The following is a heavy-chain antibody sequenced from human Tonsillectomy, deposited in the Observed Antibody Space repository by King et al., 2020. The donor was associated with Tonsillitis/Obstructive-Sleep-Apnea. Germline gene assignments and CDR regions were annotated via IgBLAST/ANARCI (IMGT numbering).Heavy chain of an antibody. J-gene: IGHJ6*03. Sequence: VQLVESGGGLVQPGGSLRLSFAASGFTCINYWMSGVRQAPGKRMEGVCNIKQEGREKYYVDSGKGRFTISRDNAKNSLYLKLNSLRAEDTAVFYCAREWSTSSMDVWGKGTTVTVSS. CDR2: IKQEGREK. V-gene: IGHV3-7*04. CDR1: GFTCINYW. D-gene: IGHD2-2*01. CDR3: AREWSTSSMDV.